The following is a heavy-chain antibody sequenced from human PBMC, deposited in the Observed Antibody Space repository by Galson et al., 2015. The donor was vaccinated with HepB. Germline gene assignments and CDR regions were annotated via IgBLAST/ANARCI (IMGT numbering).Heavy chain of an antibody. Sequence: SLRLSCAASGFTFSSYAMHWVRQAPGKGLEWVAVISYDGSNKYYADSVKGRFTISRDNSKNTLYLQMNSLRAEDTAVYYCAGSIVVVPAALNTWGQGTLVTVSS. J-gene: IGHJ4*02. CDR3: AGSIVVVPAALNT. D-gene: IGHD2-2*01. CDR1: GFTFSSYA. CDR2: ISYDGSNK. V-gene: IGHV3-30-3*01.